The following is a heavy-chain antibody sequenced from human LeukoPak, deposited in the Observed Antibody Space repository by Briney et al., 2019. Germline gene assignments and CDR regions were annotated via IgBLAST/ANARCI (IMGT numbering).Heavy chain of an antibody. V-gene: IGHV4-4*02. J-gene: IGHJ4*02. CDR2: IYHSGST. CDR3: ARTFGYSYGYYFDF. Sequence: PSETLSLTCAVSGGSISSNYWWSWVRQPPGKGLEWIGEIYHSGSTNYNPSLKSRVTISVDKSKNQFSQKLSSVTAADTAVYYCARTFGYSYGYYFDFWGQGTLVTVSS. CDR1: GGSISSNYW. D-gene: IGHD5-18*01.